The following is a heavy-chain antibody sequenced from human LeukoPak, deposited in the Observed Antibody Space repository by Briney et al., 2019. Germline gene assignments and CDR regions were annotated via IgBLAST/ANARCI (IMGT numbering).Heavy chain of an antibody. V-gene: IGHV4-34*01. J-gene: IGHJ4*02. CDR3: ARGGGRRFLTH. CDR1: GGSFSGYY. Sequence: SETLSLTCAVYGGSFSGYYWSWIRQPPGKGLEWIGEINHSGSTNYNPSLKSRVTISVDTSKNQFSLKPSSVTAADTAVYYCARGGGRRFLTHWGQGTLVTVSS. CDR2: INHSGST. D-gene: IGHD3-16*01.